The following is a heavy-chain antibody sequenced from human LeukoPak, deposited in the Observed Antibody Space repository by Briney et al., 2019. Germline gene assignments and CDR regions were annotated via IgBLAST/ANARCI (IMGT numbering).Heavy chain of an antibody. CDR2: IHYSGST. D-gene: IGHD2-2*01. V-gene: IGHV4-38-2*02. CDR1: GYSISSGYY. CDR3: ARGAYCSSTSCSGVVWFDP. J-gene: IGHJ5*02. Sequence: PSETLSLTCTVSGYSISSGYYWGWIRQPPGRGLEWIGIIHYSGSTYYNPSLKSRVTISVDTSKNQFSLKLSSVTPEDTAVYYCARGAYCSSTSCSGVVWFDPWGQGTLVTVSS.